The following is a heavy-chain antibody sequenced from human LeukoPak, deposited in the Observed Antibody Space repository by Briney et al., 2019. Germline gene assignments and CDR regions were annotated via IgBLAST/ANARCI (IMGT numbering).Heavy chain of an antibody. CDR1: GYSLTSYW. CDR3: ARHLLSFGVGYDLDY. J-gene: IGHJ4*02. V-gene: IGHV5-51*01. CDR2: IYPGDSDT. D-gene: IGHD5-12*01. Sequence: GESLKISCKGSGYSLTSYWIGWVRQMPGKGLEWMGIIYPGDSDTRYSPSFQGQVTISADKSISTAYLQWSSLKASDTAMYYCARHLLSFGVGYDLDYWGQGTLVTVSS.